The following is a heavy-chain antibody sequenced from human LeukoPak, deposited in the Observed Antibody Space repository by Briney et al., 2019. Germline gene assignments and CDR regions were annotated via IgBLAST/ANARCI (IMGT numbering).Heavy chain of an antibody. CDR2: ISGGGGGT. J-gene: IGHJ4*02. CDR1: GFTFNSYA. CDR3: AKDLNADSPYYFNY. V-gene: IGHV3-23*01. Sequence: PGGSLRLSCAAPGFTFNSYAMSWVRQAPGRGLEWVSAISGGGGGTYYADSVKGRFTISRANSKNTLYLQMNSLRAEDTAIYYCAKDLNADSPYYFNYWGQGTLVTVSS. D-gene: IGHD5-18*01.